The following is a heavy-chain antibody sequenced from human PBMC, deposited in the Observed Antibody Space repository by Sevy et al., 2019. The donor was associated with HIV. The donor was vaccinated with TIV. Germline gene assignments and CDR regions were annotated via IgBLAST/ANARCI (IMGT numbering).Heavy chain of an antibody. CDR3: ARGMRYDSRGYYRDYYYYYYGMDV. Sequence: GGSLRLSCAASGFTFSSYWMSWVRQAPGKGLEWVANIKQDGSEKYYVDSVKGRFTISRDNAKNSLYLQMNSLRAEDTAVYYCARGMRYDSRGYYRDYYYYYYGMDVWGQGTTVTVSS. CDR2: IKQDGSEK. D-gene: IGHD3-22*01. V-gene: IGHV3-7*03. J-gene: IGHJ6*02. CDR1: GFTFSSYW.